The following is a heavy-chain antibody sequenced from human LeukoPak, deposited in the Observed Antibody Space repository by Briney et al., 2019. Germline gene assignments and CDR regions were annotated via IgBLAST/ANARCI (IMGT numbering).Heavy chain of an antibody. Sequence: PSETLSLTCAVYGGSFSGYYWSWIRQPPGKGLEWIGEINHSGSTNYNPSLKSRVTISVDTSKNQFSLKLSSVTAADTAVYYCARGPRSSGWGLYYYYYMDVWGKGTTVTVSS. CDR1: GGSFSGYY. D-gene: IGHD6-19*01. J-gene: IGHJ6*03. CDR2: INHSGST. CDR3: ARGPRSSGWGLYYYYYMDV. V-gene: IGHV4-34*01.